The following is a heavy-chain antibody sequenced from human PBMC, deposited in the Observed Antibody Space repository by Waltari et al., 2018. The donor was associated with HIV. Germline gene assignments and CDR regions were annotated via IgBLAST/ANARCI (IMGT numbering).Heavy chain of an antibody. D-gene: IGHD3-22*01. V-gene: IGHV1-69*02. Sequence: QVQLVQSGAEVQKPGSSVRVSCKASGGPFRSPSINWVRQAPGRGLEWMGRIIPILGITSYAQKFQGRVTITADKSTGTAYMELNSLTSEDTAVYFCAVASSEYLPLDYWGQATLVTVSS. CDR3: AVASSEYLPLDY. CDR1: GGPFRSPS. J-gene: IGHJ4*02. CDR2: IIPILGIT.